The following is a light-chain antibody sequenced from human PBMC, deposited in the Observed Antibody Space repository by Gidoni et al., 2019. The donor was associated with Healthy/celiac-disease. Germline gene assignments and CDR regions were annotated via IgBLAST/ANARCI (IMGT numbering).Light chain of an antibody. J-gene: IGKJ1*01. CDR2: LAS. CDR1: QSVLYSSNNNNY. Sequence: DIVMTQSKDSLAVSLGERDTINCKSSQSVLYSSNNNNYLSWYQQKPGQPPKLLIPLASSLESGVPDRFSGSGSGTDFTLTISSLQAEDVAFYYCQQYFNTPRTFGQGTKVEIK. CDR3: QQYFNTPRT. V-gene: IGKV4-1*01.